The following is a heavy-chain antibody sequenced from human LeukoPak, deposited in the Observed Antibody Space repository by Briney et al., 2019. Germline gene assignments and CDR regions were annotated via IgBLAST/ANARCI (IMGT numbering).Heavy chain of an antibody. CDR3: AKGARYYDSSGEIDY. D-gene: IGHD3-22*01. CDR1: GFTFSSYA. Sequence: QAGGSLRLSCAASGFTFSSYAMSWVRQAPGKGLEWLSAISGSGGSTYYADSVKGRFTISRDNSKNTLYLQMNSPRAEDTAVYYCAKGARYYDSSGEIDYWGQGTLVTVSS. J-gene: IGHJ4*02. CDR2: ISGSGGST. V-gene: IGHV3-23*01.